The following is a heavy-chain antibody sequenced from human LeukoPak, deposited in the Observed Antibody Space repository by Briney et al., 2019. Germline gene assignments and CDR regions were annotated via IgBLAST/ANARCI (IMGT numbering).Heavy chain of an antibody. V-gene: IGHV4-34*01. CDR2: INHSGST. CDR3: ARQGFRGYYDSSGYYFDY. CDR1: GGSFSGYY. D-gene: IGHD3-22*01. Sequence: PSETLSLTCAVYGGSFSGYYWSWIRQPPGKGLEWIGEINHSGSTNYNPSLKSRVTISVDTSKNQFSLKLSSVTAADTAVYYCARQGFRGYYDSSGYYFDYWGQGTLVTVSS. J-gene: IGHJ4*02.